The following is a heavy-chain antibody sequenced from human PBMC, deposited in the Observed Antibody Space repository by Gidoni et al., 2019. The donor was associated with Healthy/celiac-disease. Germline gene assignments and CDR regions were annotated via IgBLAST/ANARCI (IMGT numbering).Heavy chain of an antibody. CDR1: GYTFTGYA. V-gene: IGHV1-3*01. CDR2: LNAGSGNT. D-gene: IGHD3-22*01. J-gene: IGHJ5*02. Sequence: QVQLVQSGAEVKKPGASAKVSGKASGYTFTGYAMHWVRQAPGQRLEWMGWLNAGSGNTKYSQKFQGRVTITRDTSASTAYMELSSLRSEDTAVYYCARFGGYYDSSGYIPSWGQGTLVTVSA. CDR3: ARFGGYYDSSGYIPS.